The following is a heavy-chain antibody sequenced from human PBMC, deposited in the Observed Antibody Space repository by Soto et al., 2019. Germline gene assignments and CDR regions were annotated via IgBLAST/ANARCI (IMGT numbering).Heavy chain of an antibody. J-gene: IGHJ5*02. D-gene: IGHD6-19*01. CDR2: IIPIFGTA. Sequence: VKVSCKASGGTFSSYAISWVRQSPGQGLEWMGGIIPIFGTANYAQKFQGRVTITADKSTSTAYMELSSQRSEDTAVYYCARGPRIAVAVWFDPWGQGTLVTVSS. CDR1: GGTFSSYA. CDR3: ARGPRIAVAVWFDP. V-gene: IGHV1-69*06.